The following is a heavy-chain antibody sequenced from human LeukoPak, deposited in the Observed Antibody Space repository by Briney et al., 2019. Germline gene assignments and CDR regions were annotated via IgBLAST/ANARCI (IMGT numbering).Heavy chain of an antibody. Sequence: GGSLRHSCAASGFTFSSYGRHWVRQAPGKGLEWVAFIRYDGSNKYYADSVKGRFTISRDNAKNSLYLQMNSLRAEDTAVYYCARAPDSSGWYYFDYWGQGTLVTVSS. CDR1: GFTFSSYG. V-gene: IGHV3-30*02. CDR2: IRYDGSNK. CDR3: ARAPDSSGWYYFDY. J-gene: IGHJ4*02. D-gene: IGHD6-19*01.